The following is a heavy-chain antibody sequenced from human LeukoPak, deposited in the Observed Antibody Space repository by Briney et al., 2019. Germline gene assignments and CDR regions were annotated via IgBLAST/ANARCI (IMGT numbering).Heavy chain of an antibody. CDR3: ASQGY. Sequence: SETLSLTCTVSGGSISNYYWSWIRQPPGKGLEWIGYIYYSGNTNYNPSLKSRVTISVDTSKNQFSLKLSSVTAADTAVCYCASQGYWGQGTLVTVSS. J-gene: IGHJ4*02. CDR1: GGSISNYY. V-gene: IGHV4-59*01. CDR2: IYYSGNT.